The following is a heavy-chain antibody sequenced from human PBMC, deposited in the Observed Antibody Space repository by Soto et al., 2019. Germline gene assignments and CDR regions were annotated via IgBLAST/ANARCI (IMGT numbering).Heavy chain of an antibody. Sequence: PSETLSLTCTVSGGSINNNHYYWGWVRQPPGKGLEWIASISYSGTTYFNPSLKSRVVKSVDTSKNQFSLKLTSVTAADTAVYYCARSIDPWGQGTLVTVSS. J-gene: IGHJ5*02. CDR1: GGSINNNHYY. V-gene: IGHV4-39*07. CDR2: ISYSGTT. CDR3: ARSIDP.